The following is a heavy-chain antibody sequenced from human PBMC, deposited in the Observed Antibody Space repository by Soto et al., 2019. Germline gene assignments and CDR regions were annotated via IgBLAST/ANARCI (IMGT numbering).Heavy chain of an antibody. CDR2: ISYDGSNK. D-gene: IGHD3-3*01. J-gene: IGHJ4*02. CDR3: AKTENYDFWSGPDY. CDR1: GFTFSSYG. V-gene: IGHV3-30*18. Sequence: LRLSCAASGFTFSSYGMHWVRQAPGKGLEWVAVISYDGSNKYYADSVKGRFTISRDNSKNTLYLQMNSLRAEDTAVYYCAKTENYDFWSGPDYWGQGTLVTVSS.